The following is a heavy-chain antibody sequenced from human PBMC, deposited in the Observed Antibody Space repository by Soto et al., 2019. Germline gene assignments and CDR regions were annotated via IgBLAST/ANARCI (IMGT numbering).Heavy chain of an antibody. CDR1: GFIFSDFG. Sequence: GGSLRLSCEASGFIFSDFGMQCVRQAPGKGLEWVAVISYDGNNKYYAQSVKGRFTISRDNCKNTLCLNMDSQRTAAPAVYHRVKGETDTAMVNSPDALDFWGRGTMVTVSS. D-gene: IGHD5-18*01. V-gene: IGHV3-30*18. J-gene: IGHJ4*03. CDR2: ISYDGNNK. CDR3: VKGETDTAMVNSPDALDF.